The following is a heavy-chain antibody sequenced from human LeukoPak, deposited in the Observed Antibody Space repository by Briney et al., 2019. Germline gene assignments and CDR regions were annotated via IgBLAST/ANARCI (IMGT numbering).Heavy chain of an antibody. CDR1: GFTFSSYE. CDR3: ARGIEWEYCGGGCSAGYFDY. Sequence: GGSLRLSCAASGFTFSSYEMNWVRQAPGKGLEWVSYISSSGSTIYYADSVKGRFTISRDNAKNSLYLQMNSLRAEDTAVYYCARGIEWEYCGGGCSAGYFDYWGQGTLVTVSS. D-gene: IGHD2-21*02. CDR2: ISSSGSTI. V-gene: IGHV3-48*03. J-gene: IGHJ4*02.